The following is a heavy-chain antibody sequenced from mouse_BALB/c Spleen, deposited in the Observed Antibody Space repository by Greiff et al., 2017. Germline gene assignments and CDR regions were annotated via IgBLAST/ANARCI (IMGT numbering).Heavy chain of an antibody. CDR2: IYPGDGDT. D-gene: IGHD1-1*01. CDR3: ARWGLRFSYAMDY. J-gene: IGHJ4*01. CDR1: GYAFSSYW. V-gene: IGHV1-80*01. Sequence: QVHVKQSGAELVRPGSSVKISCKASGYAFSSYWMNWVKQRPGQGLEWIGQIYPGDGDTNYNGKFKGKATLTADKSSSTAYMQLSSLTSEDSAVYFCARWGLRFSYAMDYWGQGTSVTVSS.